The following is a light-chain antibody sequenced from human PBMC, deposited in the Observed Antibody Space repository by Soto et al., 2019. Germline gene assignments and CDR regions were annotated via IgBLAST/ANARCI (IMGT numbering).Light chain of an antibody. J-gene: IGKJ4*01. V-gene: IGKV1-8*01. CDR1: EGIYSH. Sequence: AIRMTQSPSSFSASTGDRVTIACRASEGIYSHLAWYQQKPGKVPKVLIYAASTLQSGVPSRFSGSGSGTDFTLTISYLQPEDFATYYCQQYFAYPLTFGGGTKVDIK. CDR2: AAS. CDR3: QQYFAYPLT.